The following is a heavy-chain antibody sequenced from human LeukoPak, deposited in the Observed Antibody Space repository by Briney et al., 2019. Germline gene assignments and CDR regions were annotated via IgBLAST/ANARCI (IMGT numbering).Heavy chain of an antibody. D-gene: IGHD6-13*01. Sequence: GGSLRLSCAASGFTFSSYWMSWVRQAPGKGLEWVAVISYDGSNKYYADSVKGRFTISRDNSKNTLYLQMNSLRAEDTAVYYCAKERQQLVRGYFDYWGQGTLVTVSS. V-gene: IGHV3-30*18. J-gene: IGHJ4*02. CDR3: AKERQQLVRGYFDY. CDR1: GFTFSSYW. CDR2: ISYDGSNK.